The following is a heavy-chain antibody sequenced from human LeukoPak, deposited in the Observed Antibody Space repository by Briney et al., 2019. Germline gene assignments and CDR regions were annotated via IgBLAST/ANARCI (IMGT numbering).Heavy chain of an antibody. CDR2: ISSNGGST. CDR3: AKGSYYDSSGSFYFDY. V-gene: IGHV3-64*04. Sequence: GGSLRLSCSASGFTFSSYAMHWVRQAPGKGLEYVSAISSNGGSTYYADSVKGRFTISRDNSKNTLYVQVNSLGTEDTAAYYCAKGSYYDSSGSFYFDYWGQGTLVTVSS. CDR1: GFTFSSYA. J-gene: IGHJ4*02. D-gene: IGHD3-22*01.